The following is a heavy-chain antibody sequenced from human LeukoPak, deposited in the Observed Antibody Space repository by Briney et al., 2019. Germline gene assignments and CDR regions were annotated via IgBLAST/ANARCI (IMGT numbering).Heavy chain of an antibody. V-gene: IGHV3-23*01. J-gene: IGHJ5*02. CDR3: AKTQGYYDA. D-gene: IGHD2-15*01. Sequence: GGSLRLSCVASGFTFSNYAMSWVRQAPGKRLELVSGIYGSDDKTVYGDAVKGRFTISRDNSKNTLYLQMNSLRADDTAVYYCAKTQGYYDAWGQGALVTVSS. CDR1: GFTFSNYA. CDR2: IYGSDDKT.